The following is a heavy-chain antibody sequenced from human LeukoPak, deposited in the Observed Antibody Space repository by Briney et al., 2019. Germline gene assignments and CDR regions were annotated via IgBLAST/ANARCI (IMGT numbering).Heavy chain of an antibody. CDR3: ARSDCSSTSCYAWGFDY. Sequence: SSETLSLTCTVSGGSISSGSYYWSWIRQPAGKGLEWIGRIYTSGSTNYNPSLKSRVTISVDTSKNQFSLKLSSVTAADTAVYYCARSDCSSTSCYAWGFDYWGQGTLVTVSS. J-gene: IGHJ4*02. CDR1: GGSISSGSYY. V-gene: IGHV4-61*02. D-gene: IGHD2-2*01. CDR2: IYTSGST.